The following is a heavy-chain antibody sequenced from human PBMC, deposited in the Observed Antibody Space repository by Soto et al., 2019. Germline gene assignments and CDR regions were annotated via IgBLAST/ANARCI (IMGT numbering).Heavy chain of an antibody. D-gene: IGHD3-3*01. CDR2: IWYDGSNK. CDR3: VTQRVESADY. V-gene: IGHV3-33*08. CDR1: GLTFSSYG. J-gene: IGHJ4*02. Sequence: QVQLVESGGGVVQPGRSLRLSCAVSGLTFSSYGMHWVRQAPGKGLEWVAVIWYDGSNKYYADSVEGRFTVSRDNSKNMVHLQMNSLRAEDTAVYYCVTQRVESADYWGQGTLVTVSS.